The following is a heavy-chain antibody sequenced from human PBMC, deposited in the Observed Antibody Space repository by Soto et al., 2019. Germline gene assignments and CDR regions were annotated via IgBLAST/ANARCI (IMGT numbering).Heavy chain of an antibody. CDR3: ARDFVGSGSYYIDY. CDR2: ISSSSSYI. Sequence: PGGSLRLSCAASGFTFSSYSMNWVRQAPGKGLEWVSSISSSSSYIYYADSVKGRFTISRDNAKNSLYLQMNSLRAEDTAVYYCARDFVGSGSYYIDYWGQGTLVTVSS. D-gene: IGHD3-10*01. V-gene: IGHV3-21*01. J-gene: IGHJ4*02. CDR1: GFTFSSYS.